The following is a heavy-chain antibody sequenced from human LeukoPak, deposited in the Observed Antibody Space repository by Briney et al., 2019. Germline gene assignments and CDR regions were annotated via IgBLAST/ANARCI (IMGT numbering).Heavy chain of an antibody. Sequence: RGSLRLSCAASAFSFSSYAMSWVCQPPRTGVEWVLTISGTGGSTYYADSVKGRFTISRDSSKNTLYLQMNSLRAEDTAVYYCARDWPSEWQQLPDYDAVDIWGQGTVVTVSS. V-gene: IGHV3-23*01. D-gene: IGHD6-13*01. CDR1: AFSFSSYA. J-gene: IGHJ3*02. CDR2: ISGTGGST. CDR3: ARDWPSEWQQLPDYDAVDI.